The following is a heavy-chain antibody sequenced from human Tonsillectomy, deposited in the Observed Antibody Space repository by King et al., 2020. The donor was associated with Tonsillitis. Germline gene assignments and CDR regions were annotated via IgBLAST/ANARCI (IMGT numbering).Heavy chain of an antibody. CDR3: ASGYDFYDVSESYPGLDY. CDR1: GFSVSRNY. V-gene: IGHV3-53*01. D-gene: IGHD3-22*01. J-gene: IGHJ4*02. Sequence: EVQLVESGGGLIQPGGSLRLSCAASGFSVSRNYMSWVRQAPGKGLEWVSVIYRGGSKYYADSVKGRFTISKDNSQNTLYLQMNSLRVEDTAVYYCASGYDFYDVSESYPGLDYWGQGTLVTVSS. CDR2: IYRGGSK.